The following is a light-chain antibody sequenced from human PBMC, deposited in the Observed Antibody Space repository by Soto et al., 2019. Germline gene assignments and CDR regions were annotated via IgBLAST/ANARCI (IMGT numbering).Light chain of an antibody. CDR1: QSVGTW. CDR3: QHYRRNTWS. V-gene: IGKV1-5*01. J-gene: IGKJ1*01. CDR2: GAS. Sequence: DIQMTQSPSTLSASVGGRVTITCRASQSVGTWVAWYQQKPGKAPKLLIYGASNLESGVPSRFSGSGSGTEFTLPITTLQPDDFATYFCQHYRRNTWSFDPGTK.